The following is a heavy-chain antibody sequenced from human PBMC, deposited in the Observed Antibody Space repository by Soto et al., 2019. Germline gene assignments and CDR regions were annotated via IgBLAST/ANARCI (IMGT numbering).Heavy chain of an antibody. D-gene: IGHD4-17*01. V-gene: IGHV3-66*01. J-gene: IGHJ3*02. CDR3: ARALMTTVAGGAFDS. CDR1: GFTVSSNY. Sequence: EVQLVESGGGLVQPGGSLRLSCAASGFTVSSNYMTWVRQAPGKGLEWVSVIYSGGSTDYADYVKGRVTISRDNSKNTLDLQMHSMRAEETAVYYGARALMTTVAGGAFDSWGQGTMVTVSS. CDR2: IYSGGST.